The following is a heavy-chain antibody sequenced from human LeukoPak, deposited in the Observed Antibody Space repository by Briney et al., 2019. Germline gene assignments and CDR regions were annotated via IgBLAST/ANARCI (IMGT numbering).Heavy chain of an antibody. D-gene: IGHD3-9*01. CDR3: ARDKRRYFDW. J-gene: IGHJ4*02. V-gene: IGHV3-66*01. Sequence: QPGGSLRLSCEVSGLSVRNEFMNWARQSPGRGLEWVPAMYRDGSSDYADSARDRFTISRDNSKNIVFLHMKTLRVDDTAIYYCARDKRRYFDWWGQGTLVTVSS. CDR2: MYRDGSS. CDR1: GLSVRNEF.